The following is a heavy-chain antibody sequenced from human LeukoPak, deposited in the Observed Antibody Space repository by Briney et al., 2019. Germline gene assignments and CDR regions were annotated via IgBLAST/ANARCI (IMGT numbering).Heavy chain of an antibody. CDR2: ISISGGST. CDR1: GFTFSNYA. CDR3: AKGATLNGGYDLDC. J-gene: IGHJ4*02. Sequence: PGGSLRLSCAASGFTFSNYAMNWVRQAPGKGLEWVSTISISGGSTYYADSVKGRFTISRDNSKNTLYLQMNSLRAEDTAVYFCAKGATLNGGYDLDCWGQGTLVTVSS. V-gene: IGHV3-23*01. D-gene: IGHD5-12*01.